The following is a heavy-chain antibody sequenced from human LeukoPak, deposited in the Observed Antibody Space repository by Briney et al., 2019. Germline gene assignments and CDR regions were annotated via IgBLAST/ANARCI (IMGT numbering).Heavy chain of an antibody. CDR2: TSYDGINK. J-gene: IGHJ4*02. V-gene: IGHV3-30*04. D-gene: IGHD3-9*01. CDR1: EFTFSGYA. Sequence: HPGGSLRLSCAASEFTFSGYAMHWVRQAPGKGLQWVAVTSYDGINKFYLDSVKGRFTISRDNSKNTLYLQMNSLRAEDTAVYYCAKGLLRYFDWLLGDYWGQGTLVTVSS. CDR3: AKGLLRYFDWLLGDY.